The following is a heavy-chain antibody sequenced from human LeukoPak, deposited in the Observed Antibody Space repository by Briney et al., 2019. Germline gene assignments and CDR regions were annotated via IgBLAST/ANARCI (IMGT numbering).Heavy chain of an antibody. D-gene: IGHD6-25*01. V-gene: IGHV3-23*01. Sequence: PGGSLGLSCAASGFTFSSYAMGWVRQAPGKGLDWVSTIIYSGDSTYYADSVKGRFTISRDTSKSTLFLQMHSLRAEDTALYYCAKGSSGSAYSHFHHWGQGTLLTVSS. CDR1: GFTFSSYA. CDR2: IIYSGDST. CDR3: AKGSSGSAYSHFHH. J-gene: IGHJ1*01.